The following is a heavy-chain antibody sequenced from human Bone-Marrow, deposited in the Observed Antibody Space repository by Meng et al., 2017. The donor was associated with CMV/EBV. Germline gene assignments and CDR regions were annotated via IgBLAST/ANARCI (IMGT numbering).Heavy chain of an antibody. D-gene: IGHD3-22*01. CDR3: ARGVDYYDSSGYYY. Sequence: QGQLQQWGAGLLKPSETLSLPCAVYGGSFSGYYWSWIRQPPGKGLEWIGEINHSGSTNYNPSLKSRVTISVDTSKNQFSLKLSSVTAADTAVYYCARGVDYYDSSGYYYWGQGTLVTVS. V-gene: IGHV4-34*01. CDR2: INHSGST. J-gene: IGHJ4*02. CDR1: GGSFSGYY.